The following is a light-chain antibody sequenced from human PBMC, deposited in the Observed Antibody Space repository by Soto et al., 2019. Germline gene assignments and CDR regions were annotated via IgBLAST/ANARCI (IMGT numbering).Light chain of an antibody. CDR1: SSNIGSNT. Sequence: QSVLTQPPSASGTPGQRVTISCSGSSSNIGSNTVNWYQQFPGTAPKLLIYSNNQRPSGVPDRFSGSKPGTSASLAISGLQSEDEADYHCAAWDDSLNGLYVFGTGTKVT. CDR3: AAWDDSLNGLYV. J-gene: IGLJ1*01. CDR2: SNN. V-gene: IGLV1-44*01.